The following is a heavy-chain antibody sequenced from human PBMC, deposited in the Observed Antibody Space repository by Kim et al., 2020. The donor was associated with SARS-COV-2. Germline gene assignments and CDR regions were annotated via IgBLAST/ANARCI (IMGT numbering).Heavy chain of an antibody. Sequence: DGSEKYYMDSVKGRFTISRDNAKNSLYRQMNSLRAEDTAVYYGMGGHAGDYWGQGTLVTVSS. V-gene: IGHV3-7*01. CDR3: MGGHAGDY. CDR2: DGSEK. J-gene: IGHJ4*02.